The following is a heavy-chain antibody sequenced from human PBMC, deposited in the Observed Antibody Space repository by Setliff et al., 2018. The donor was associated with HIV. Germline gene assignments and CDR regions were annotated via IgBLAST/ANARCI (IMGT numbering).Heavy chain of an antibody. V-gene: IGHV3-30*18. CDR2: ISYDGSNK. D-gene: IGHD6-19*01. CDR3: AKAGGITSGWSRWFDP. Sequence: PGGSLRLSCAASGFTFSNYGMHWVRQAPGKGLEWVAAISYDGSNKYYADSVKGRFTISRDNSKSTLNLQMNSLRVEDTALYYCAKAGGITSGWSRWFDPWGHGTLVTVSS. J-gene: IGHJ5*02. CDR1: GFTFSNYG.